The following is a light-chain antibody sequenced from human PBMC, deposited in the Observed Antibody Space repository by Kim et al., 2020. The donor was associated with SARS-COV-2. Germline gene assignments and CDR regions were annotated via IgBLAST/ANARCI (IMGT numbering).Light chain of an antibody. CDR1: QSLSGW. V-gene: IGKV1-5*03. J-gene: IGKJ4*01. CDR2: NAS. Sequence: ASVGDRVTITCRASQSLSGWLAWYQHKPGKAPKLLIYNASVLESGGPSRFSGSDSGTEFTLTINSLQPDDFATYYCQQYNNYPRTFGGGTKVDIK. CDR3: QQYNNYPRT.